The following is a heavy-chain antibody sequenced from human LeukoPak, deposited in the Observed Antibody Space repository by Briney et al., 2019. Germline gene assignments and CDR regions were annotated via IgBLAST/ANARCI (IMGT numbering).Heavy chain of an antibody. CDR3: AHPSTPDYGGLDY. CDR2: STGSGGSI. J-gene: IGHJ4*02. CDR1: GFTFRLYV. V-gene: IGHV3-23*01. D-gene: IGHD4-17*01. Sequence: AGGSLRLSCVASGFTFRLYVMTWVRQAPGKGLEWVSASTGSGGSIYYADSVRGRFTISRDNSKNTLHLQMNSLRAEDTAVYYCAHPSTPDYGGLDYWGQGTLVTVSS.